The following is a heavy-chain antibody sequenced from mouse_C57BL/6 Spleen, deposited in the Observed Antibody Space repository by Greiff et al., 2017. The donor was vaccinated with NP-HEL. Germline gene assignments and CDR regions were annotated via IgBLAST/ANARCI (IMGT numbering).Heavy chain of an antibody. Sequence: EVQLQQSGPELVKPGASVKISCKASGYTFTDYYMNWVKQSHGKSLEWIGDINPNNGGTSYNQKFKGKATLTVDKSSSTAYMELRSLTSEDSAVYYCARIPIVTGTWGYFDVWGTGTTVTVSS. CDR1: GYTFTDYY. CDR2: INPNNGGT. V-gene: IGHV1-26*01. D-gene: IGHD4-1*01. CDR3: ARIPIVTGTWGYFDV. J-gene: IGHJ1*03.